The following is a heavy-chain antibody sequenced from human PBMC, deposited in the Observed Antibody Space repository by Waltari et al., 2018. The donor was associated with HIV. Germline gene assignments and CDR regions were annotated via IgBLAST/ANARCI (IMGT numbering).Heavy chain of an antibody. V-gene: IGHV1-69*01. D-gene: IGHD3-10*01. CDR2: IIPIVGTA. J-gene: IGHJ4*02. CDR3: ARPGYGSGSDYNVPFDY. Sequence: QVQLVQSGAEVKKPGSSVKVSCKASGGTFSSYAISWVRQAPGQGLEWMGGIIPIVGTANDAQKVQGRVTITADESTSTAYMELSSLRSEDTAVYYCARPGYGSGSDYNVPFDYWGQGTLVTVSS. CDR1: GGTFSSYA.